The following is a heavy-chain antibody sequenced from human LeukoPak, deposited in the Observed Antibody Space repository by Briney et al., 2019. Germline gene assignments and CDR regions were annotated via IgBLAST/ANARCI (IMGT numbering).Heavy chain of an antibody. CDR1: GYTFTGYY. V-gene: IGHV1-69*02. CDR3: ARFCSSTSCYDYFDY. D-gene: IGHD2-2*01. CDR2: IIPILGIA. J-gene: IGHJ4*02. Sequence: SVKVSCKASGYTFTGYYMHWVRQAPGQGLEWMGRIIPILGIANYAQKFQGRVTITADKSTSTAYMELSSLRSEDTAVYYCARFCSSTSCYDYFDYWGQGTLVTVSS.